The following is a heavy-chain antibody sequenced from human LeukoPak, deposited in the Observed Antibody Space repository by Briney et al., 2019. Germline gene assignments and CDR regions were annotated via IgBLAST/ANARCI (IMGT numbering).Heavy chain of an antibody. D-gene: IGHD4-17*01. J-gene: IGHJ4*02. Sequence: PGGSLRLSCAASGFTVSSNYMSWVRQAPGKGLEWVGFIRSRAFGGTSEYAASVKDRFTISRDDSKSIAYLQMNGLITEDTAVYYCARYGDYGNYFDYWGQGTLVTVSS. CDR2: IRSRAFGGTS. CDR1: GFTVSSNY. V-gene: IGHV3-71*01. CDR3: ARYGDYGNYFDY.